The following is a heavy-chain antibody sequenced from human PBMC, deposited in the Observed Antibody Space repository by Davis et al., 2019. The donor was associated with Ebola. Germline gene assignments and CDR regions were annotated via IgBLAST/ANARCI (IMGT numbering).Heavy chain of an antibody. CDR2: INHSGST. CDR1: GGSISSYY. CDR3: ARDTGGRFDY. D-gene: IGHD5-18*01. V-gene: IGHV4-34*01. J-gene: IGHJ4*02. Sequence: MPSETLSLTCTVSGGSISSYYWSWIRQPPGKGLEWIGEINHSGSTNYNPSLKSRVTISVDTSKNQFSLKLSSVTAADTAVYYCARDTGGRFDYWGQGTLVTVSS.